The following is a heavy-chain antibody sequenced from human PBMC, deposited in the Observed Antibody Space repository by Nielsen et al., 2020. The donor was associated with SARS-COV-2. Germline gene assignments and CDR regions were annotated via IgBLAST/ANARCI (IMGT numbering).Heavy chain of an antibody. CDR3: AKGVGLTN. D-gene: IGHD3-3*01. J-gene: IGHJ4*02. Sequence: VKPTQTLTLTCTFSGFSLSTSGMCVSWIRQAPGKGLEWIAYISGRGTGSIPTIKYAESVEGRFTISRDNAKKSVFLQMDSLRADDTAVYYCAKGVGLTNWGQGTLVSVSS. CDR1: GFSLSTSG. V-gene: IGHV3-11*01. CDR2: ISGRGTGSIPTI.